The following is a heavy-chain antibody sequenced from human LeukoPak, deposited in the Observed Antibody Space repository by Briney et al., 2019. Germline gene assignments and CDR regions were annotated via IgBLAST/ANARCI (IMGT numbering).Heavy chain of an antibody. J-gene: IGHJ4*02. Sequence: PGGSLRLSCAASGFTFSNYAMSWVRQAPGKGLEWISAVSGSGDRTYYAGSVKGRFTISRDNSKNIVYLRMNSLRAEDTAVYYCAKQLGYCSDGSCYFPYWGQGTLVTVSS. D-gene: IGHD2-15*01. CDR2: VSGSGDRT. CDR3: AKQLGYCSDGSCYFPY. V-gene: IGHV3-23*01. CDR1: GFTFSNYA.